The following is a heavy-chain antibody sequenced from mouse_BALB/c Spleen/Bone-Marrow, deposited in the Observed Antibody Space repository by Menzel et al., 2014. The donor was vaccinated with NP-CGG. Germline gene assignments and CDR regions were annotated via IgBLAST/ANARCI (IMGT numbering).Heavy chain of an antibody. J-gene: IGHJ3*01. CDR2: IDPANGNT. V-gene: IGHV14-3*02. CDR1: GFNIKDTY. CDR3: AMYSYGSSLFAH. Sequence: VQLQQSGAELVKPGASVKLSCTASGFNIKDTYMHWVKQRPEQGLEWIGRIDPANGNTKYDPKFQGKATITADTSSNTAYLQLSSLTSEDTAVYYCAMYSYGSSLFAHWGQGTLVTVPA. D-gene: IGHD1-1*01.